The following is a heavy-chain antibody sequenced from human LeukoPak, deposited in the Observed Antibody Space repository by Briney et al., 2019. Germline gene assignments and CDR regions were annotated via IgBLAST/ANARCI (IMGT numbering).Heavy chain of an antibody. CDR3: ARVREAMVRTSNFDC. Sequence: ASVKVSCKASGYTFTDFYIYWVRQAPGQGLEWMGWINPYSGDGLYAQNFQGRITMTRDTPISTAYLELSSLRSDDTALYFCARVREAMVRTSNFDCWGQGTLVTVSS. CDR1: GYTFTDFY. V-gene: IGHV1-2*02. CDR2: INPYSGDG. D-gene: IGHD5-18*01. J-gene: IGHJ4*02.